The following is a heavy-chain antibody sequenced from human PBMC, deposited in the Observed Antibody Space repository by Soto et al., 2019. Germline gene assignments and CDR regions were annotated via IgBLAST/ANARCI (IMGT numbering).Heavy chain of an antibody. CDR2: ISGSGGST. V-gene: IGHV3-23*01. Sequence: GGSLRLSCAASGFTISSYATSWVRQAPGKGLEWVSAISGSGGSTYYADSVKGRFTISRDNSKNTLYLQMNSLRAEDTAVYYCAKDRSWVAVGTGNSYWRQGTLVTVSS. CDR3: AKDRSWVAVGTGNSY. CDR1: GFTISSYA. J-gene: IGHJ4*02. D-gene: IGHD6-19*01.